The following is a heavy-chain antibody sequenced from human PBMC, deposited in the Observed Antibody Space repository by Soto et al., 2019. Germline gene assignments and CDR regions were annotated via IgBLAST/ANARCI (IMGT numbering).Heavy chain of an antibody. CDR2: ISGSGGSP. CDR1: GFTFSSYA. V-gene: IGHV3-23*01. Sequence: EVQLLESGGGLVQPGGSLRLSCAASGFTFSSYAMSWVRQAPGKGLEWVSAISGSGGSPYYADSVKGRFTISRDNSKNTLYLQMNSLRAEDTAVYYCAKLSITMIVVVISPPYFDYWGQGTLVTVSS. D-gene: IGHD3-22*01. J-gene: IGHJ4*02. CDR3: AKLSITMIVVVISPPYFDY.